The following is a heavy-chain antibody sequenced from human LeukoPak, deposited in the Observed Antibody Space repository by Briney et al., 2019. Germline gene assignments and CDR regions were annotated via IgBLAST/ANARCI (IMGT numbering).Heavy chain of an antibody. J-gene: IGHJ3*02. CDR3: AREKHAYDDAFDI. CDR2: ISRNGGST. V-gene: IGHV3-64*01. Sequence: PGGSLRLSCAASGGTLSSCAMHWVRHPQAKGREYVSAISRNGGSTYYANSVKGRFTISRDNSKNTLYIQMGSLRAEHLAVYYCAREKHAYDDAFDIWGQGTMVTVSS. CDR1: GGTLSSCA. D-gene: IGHD5-12*01.